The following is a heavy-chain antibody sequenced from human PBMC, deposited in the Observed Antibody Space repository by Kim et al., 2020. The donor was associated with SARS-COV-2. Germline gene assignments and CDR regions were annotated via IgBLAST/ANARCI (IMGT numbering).Heavy chain of an antibody. Sequence: SETLSLTCSFSGGSITNYYCSWIRQSAGKGLEWIGRMHSGGNTNYNPSLQSRASMSVDTSKNQFSLSLSSVTAADTAVYYCARDNPSYYGSGALVWYAMDVWGQGTTVTVAS. D-gene: IGHD3-10*01. J-gene: IGHJ6*02. CDR2: MHSGGNT. CDR1: GGSITNYY. V-gene: IGHV4-4*07. CDR3: ARDNPSYYGSGALVWYAMDV.